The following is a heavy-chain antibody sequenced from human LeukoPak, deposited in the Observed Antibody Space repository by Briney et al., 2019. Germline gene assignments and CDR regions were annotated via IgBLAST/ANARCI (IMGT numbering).Heavy chain of an antibody. CDR1: GASISSYY. V-gene: IGHV4-59*01. D-gene: IGHD3-10*01. CDR2: IYYSGST. J-gene: IGHJ4*02. Sequence: SETLSLTCTVSGASISSYYWSWIRQPPGKGLEWIGYIYYSGSTNYNPSLKSRVTISVDTSKNQFSLKLSSVTAADTAVYYCARDGGTMVRGVTYFDYWGQGTLVTVSS. CDR3: ARDGGTMVRGVTYFDY.